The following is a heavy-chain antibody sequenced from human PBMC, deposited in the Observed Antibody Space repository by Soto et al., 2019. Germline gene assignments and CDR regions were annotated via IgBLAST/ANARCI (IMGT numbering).Heavy chain of an antibody. CDR2: IIPIFGTA. D-gene: IGHD3-22*01. J-gene: IGHJ5*02. V-gene: IGHV1-69*13. CDR1: GGTFSSYA. CDR3: ARDRSGYYPNWFDP. Sequence: ASVKVSCKASGGTFSSYAISWVRQAPGQGLEWMGGIIPIFGTANYAQKFQGRVTITADESTSTAYMELSSLRSEDTAVYYCARDRSGYYPNWFDPWGQGTLVTVSS.